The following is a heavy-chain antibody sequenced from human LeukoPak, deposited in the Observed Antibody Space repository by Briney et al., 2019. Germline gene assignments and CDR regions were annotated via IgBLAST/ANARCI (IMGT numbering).Heavy chain of an antibody. V-gene: IGHV1-46*01. J-gene: IGHJ5*02. CDR2: INPSGGST. CDR3: ARDTAGTTNWFDP. Sequence: ASVKVSCKASGYTFTGYYMHWVRQAPGQGLEWMGIINPSGGSTSYAQKFQGRVTMTRDMSTSTVYMELSSLRSEDTAVYYCARDTAGTTNWFDPWGQGTLVTVSS. CDR1: GYTFTGYY. D-gene: IGHD1-1*01.